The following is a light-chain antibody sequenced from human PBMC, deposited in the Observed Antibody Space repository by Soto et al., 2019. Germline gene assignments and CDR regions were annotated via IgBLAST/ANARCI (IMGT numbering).Light chain of an antibody. Sequence: DIQMTQSPSTLSASVGERVTITCRASQSIRSWLAWYQQKPGKAPKLLIYKASSLESGVPSRFSGSGSGTEFTLTISSLQSDDFATYYCLQYNSYWTFGQGTKVEIK. CDR1: QSIRSW. J-gene: IGKJ1*01. V-gene: IGKV1-5*03. CDR2: KAS. CDR3: LQYNSYWT.